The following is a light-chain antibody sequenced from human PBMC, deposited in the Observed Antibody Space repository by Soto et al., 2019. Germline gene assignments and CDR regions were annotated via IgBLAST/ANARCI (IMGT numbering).Light chain of an antibody. CDR2: AAS. CDR3: QQLRMYPST. V-gene: IGKV1-9*01. Sequence: IQLTQSPSSLSASVGDRVTITCRASQDIAIYLAWYQQKPGEAPKLLIYAASTLYGGAPSRCSGSGSGTDFAVTITSLQAEGFSTYYGQQLRMYPSTFGGGTKVEIK. J-gene: IGKJ4*01. CDR1: QDIAIY.